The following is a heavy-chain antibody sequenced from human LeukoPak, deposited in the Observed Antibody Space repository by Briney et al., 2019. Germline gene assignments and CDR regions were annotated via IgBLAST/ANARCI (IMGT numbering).Heavy chain of an antibody. D-gene: IGHD3-22*01. CDR3: ATVGYYYDSSGLLFDY. CDR2: IYPGDSDT. J-gene: IGHJ4*02. CDR1: GSRFTSYW. Sequence: GESLKISCKGSGSRFTSYWIGWVRQMPGKGLEWMGIIYPGDSDTRYSPSFQGQVTISADKSISTAYLQWSSLKASDTAMYYCATVGYYYDSSGLLFDYWGQGTLVTVSS. V-gene: IGHV5-51*01.